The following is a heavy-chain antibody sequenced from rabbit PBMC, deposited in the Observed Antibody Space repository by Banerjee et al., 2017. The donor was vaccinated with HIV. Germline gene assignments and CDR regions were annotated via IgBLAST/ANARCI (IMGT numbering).Heavy chain of an antibody. D-gene: IGHD4-1*01. CDR3: ARDLAGVIGWNFNL. J-gene: IGHJ4*01. CDR1: GFSLSSYW. Sequence: QEQLEESGGGLVQPGESLTLTCKASGFSLSSYWMSWVRQAPGKGLEWIACINTNSGNAVYASWAKGRFTISKTSSTTVTLQMTSLTAADTATYFCARDLAGVIGWNFNLWGPGTLVT. V-gene: IGHV1S45*01. CDR2: INTNSGNA.